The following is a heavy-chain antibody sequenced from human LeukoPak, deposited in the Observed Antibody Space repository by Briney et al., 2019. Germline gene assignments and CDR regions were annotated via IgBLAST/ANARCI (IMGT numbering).Heavy chain of an antibody. CDR3: ARDSHPLRYFAPVFDY. CDR1: GFTFSSYE. J-gene: IGHJ4*02. D-gene: IGHD3-9*01. V-gene: IGHV3-48*03. CDR2: ISSSGSTI. Sequence: GGSLRLSCAASGFTFSSYEMNWVRQAPGEGQEGVSYISSSGSTIYYADSVKGRFTISRDNAKNSPYLQMNSLRAEDTSVYYCARDSHPLRYFAPVFDYGGQGTLVTVS.